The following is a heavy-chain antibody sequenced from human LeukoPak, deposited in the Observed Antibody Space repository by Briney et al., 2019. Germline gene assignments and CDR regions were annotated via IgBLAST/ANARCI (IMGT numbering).Heavy chain of an antibody. CDR3: ARGPSRDWAPYAVDV. V-gene: IGHV4-59*08. CDR1: GGSISNYY. Sequence: PSETLSLTCTVSGGSISNYYWTWIRQSPGQGLKWIGYISYSVNTNYNPSLKSRITISSDPSRNQFSLRLSSVTAADTAVYYCARGPSRDWAPYAVDVWGPGATVIVSS. J-gene: IGHJ6*02. D-gene: IGHD3-9*01. CDR2: ISYSVNT.